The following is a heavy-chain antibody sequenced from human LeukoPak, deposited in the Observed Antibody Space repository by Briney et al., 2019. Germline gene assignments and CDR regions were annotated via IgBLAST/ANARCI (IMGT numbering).Heavy chain of an antibody. D-gene: IGHD3-22*01. CDR1: GGSISSYY. J-gene: IGHJ4*02. CDR3: ARHKGYYDSTVDY. V-gene: IGHV4-59*08. CDR2: IYYSGST. Sequence: SETLSLTCTVSGGSISSYYWSWIRQPPGKGLEWIGYIYYSGSTNYNPSLKSRVTVSVDTSKNQFSLKLSSVTAADTAVYYCARHKGYYDSTVDYWGQGTLVTVSS.